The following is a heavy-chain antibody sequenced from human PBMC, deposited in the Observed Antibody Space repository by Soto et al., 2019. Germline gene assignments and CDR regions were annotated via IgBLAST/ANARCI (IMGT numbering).Heavy chain of an antibody. Sequence: EVQLVESGGGLIQPGGSLRLSCAASGFTFSSNDMNWVRQAPGKGLEWVSLIYSGGSTYYADSVKGRFTTSRDHSKTTFYLQLSSLRADATAVYYCATRPLLPGAPWGQGTMVTVSS. J-gene: IGHJ3*01. CDR2: IYSGGST. D-gene: IGHD3-22*01. V-gene: IGHV3-53*01. CDR1: GFTFSSND. CDR3: ATRPLLPGAP.